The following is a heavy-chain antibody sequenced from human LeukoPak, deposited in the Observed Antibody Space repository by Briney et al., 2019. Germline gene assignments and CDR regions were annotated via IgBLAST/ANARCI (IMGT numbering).Heavy chain of an antibody. CDR1: GYTFTTYF. D-gene: IGHD2-15*01. V-gene: IGHV1-46*01. CDR2: INPSGGST. J-gene: IGHJ4*02. CDR3: ARGVVADEWFFDY. Sequence: ASVKVSCKASGYTFTTYFMHWVRQAPGQGLEWMGIINPSGGSTSYSQKFQGRVSITADESTSTAYMELSSLRSEDTAVYYCARGVVADEWFFDYWGQGTLVTVSS.